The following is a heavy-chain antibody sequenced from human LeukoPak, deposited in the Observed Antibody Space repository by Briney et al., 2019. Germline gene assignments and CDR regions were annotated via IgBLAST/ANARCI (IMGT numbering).Heavy chain of an antibody. Sequence: GGSLRLSCAASGFTFSSYWMSWVRQAPGKGLEWVANIKQDGSEKYYVDSVKGRFTISRDNAKNSLYLQMNSLRAEDTAVYYCASDLVYTAMATPPDYWGQGTLVTVCS. CDR3: ASDLVYTAMATPPDY. J-gene: IGHJ4*02. D-gene: IGHD5-18*01. V-gene: IGHV3-7*01. CDR2: IKQDGSEK. CDR1: GFTFSSYW.